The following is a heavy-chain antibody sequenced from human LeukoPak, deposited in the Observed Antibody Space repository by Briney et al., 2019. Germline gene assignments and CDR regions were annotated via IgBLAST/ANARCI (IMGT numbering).Heavy chain of an antibody. D-gene: IGHD4-17*01. Sequence: ETLSLTCAVYGGSFSGYYWSWVRQAPGKGLEWVANIKRDGSEKYYVDSVKGRFTISRDNAKNLLYLQMNSLRAEDTAVYYCARVPSDYGYFESWGQGTLVTVSS. CDR3: ARVPSDYGYFES. V-gene: IGHV3-7*03. CDR2: IKRDGSEK. J-gene: IGHJ4*02. CDR1: GGSFSGYY.